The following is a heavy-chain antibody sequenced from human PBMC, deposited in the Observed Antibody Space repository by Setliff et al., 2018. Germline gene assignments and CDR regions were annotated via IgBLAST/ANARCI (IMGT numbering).Heavy chain of an antibody. J-gene: IGHJ6*03. V-gene: IGHV5-51*01. CDR2: IDPADSDT. CDR1: GYSFTKYW. CDR3: ARRGWGSSSGDCYSPKGCYYYYMDV. Sequence: GESLKISCKAAGYSFTKYWIGWVRQMPGKGLEWVGIIDPADSDTTYSPSFQGQVTISADKSIGTAYLQWSSLKASDTAIYYCARRGWGSSSGDCYSPKGCYYYYMDVWGKGTTVTVSS. D-gene: IGHD2-21*02.